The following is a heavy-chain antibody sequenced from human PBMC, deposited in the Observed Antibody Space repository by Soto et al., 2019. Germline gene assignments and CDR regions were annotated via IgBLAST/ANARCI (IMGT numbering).Heavy chain of an antibody. V-gene: IGHV4-34*01. D-gene: IGHD3-10*01. CDR1: GGSFSGYY. J-gene: IGHJ3*02. CDR3: GTSIARGGTRSSFDI. CDR2: INHSGST. Sequence: SETLSLTCAVYGGSFSGYYWTWIRQPPGTGLEWIGEINHSGSTNYNPSLKSRVTISVDKSKNQFSLKLNSVTAADTAVYYCGTSIARGGTRSSFDIRRHPTRVTVS.